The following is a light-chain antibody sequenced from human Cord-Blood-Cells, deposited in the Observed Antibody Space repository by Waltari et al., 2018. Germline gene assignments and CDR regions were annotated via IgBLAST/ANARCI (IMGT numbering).Light chain of an antibody. Sequence: SYELTQPPSVSVSPGQTASITCSGDKLGDKYACWYQQKPGQSPVRFIDQDSKRPSGIPERFSGANSGNTATLTISGTQAMDEADYYCQAWDSSTAVFGGGTKLTVL. CDR3: QAWDSSTAV. CDR1: KLGDKY. J-gene: IGLJ2*01. CDR2: QDS. V-gene: IGLV3-1*01.